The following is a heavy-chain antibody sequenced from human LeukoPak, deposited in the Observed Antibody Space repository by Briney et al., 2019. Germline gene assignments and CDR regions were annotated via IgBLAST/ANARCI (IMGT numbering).Heavy chain of an antibody. CDR2: IIPIFGTA. V-gene: IGHV1-69*13. CDR1: GGTFSSYA. CDR3: AREGDHIVVVLAASSDHPYGMDV. D-gene: IGHD2-2*01. J-gene: IGHJ6*02. Sequence: SVKVSCKASGGTFSSYAISWVRQAPGQGLEWMGGIIPIFGTANYAQKFQGRVTITADESTSTAYMELSSLRSEDTAVYYCAREGDHIVVVLAASSDHPYGMDVWGQGTTVTVSS.